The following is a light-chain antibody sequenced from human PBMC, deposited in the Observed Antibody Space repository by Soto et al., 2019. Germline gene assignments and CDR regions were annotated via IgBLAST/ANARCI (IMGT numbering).Light chain of an antibody. V-gene: IGLV2-14*03. CDR2: EVS. Sequence: QSALTQPASVSGSPGQSITISCTGTSSDVGAYDFVSWYQQHPDKAPKLMIYEVSNRPSGVSNRFSGSKSVNTATLTISGLQAEDEADYCCSSYTSSSTRVFGTGTKVTVL. J-gene: IGLJ1*01. CDR3: SSYTSSSTRV. CDR1: SSDVGAYDF.